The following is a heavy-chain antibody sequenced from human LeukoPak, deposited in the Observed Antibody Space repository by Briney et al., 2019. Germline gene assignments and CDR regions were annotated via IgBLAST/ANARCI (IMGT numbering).Heavy chain of an antibody. Sequence: SQTLSLTCTVSGDSISSGGYYWSWIRRHPGKGLEWIGYIYFSGSTYYSPSLKSRVTISVDASKNQFSLKLSSVTAADTAVYYSARVLSSGGEDWGRFDYWGQGTLVTVSS. CDR2: IYFSGST. CDR3: ARVLSSGGEDWGRFDY. CDR1: GDSISSGGYY. V-gene: IGHV4-31*03. J-gene: IGHJ4*02. D-gene: IGHD3-16*01.